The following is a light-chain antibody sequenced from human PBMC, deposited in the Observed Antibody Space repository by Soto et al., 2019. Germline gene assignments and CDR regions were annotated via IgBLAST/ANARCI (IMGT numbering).Light chain of an antibody. CDR1: QSVGSN. CDR3: QQYTNWPYT. Sequence: EIVMTQSPATLSVSPGERASLSCRASQSVGSNLAWYQQTAGQAPRLLIYGASTRATGIPARFSGSGSARENTVTIGSLQTAEFAVEDCQQYTNWPYTFGQGTKLEIK. J-gene: IGKJ2*01. V-gene: IGKV3-15*01. CDR2: GAS.